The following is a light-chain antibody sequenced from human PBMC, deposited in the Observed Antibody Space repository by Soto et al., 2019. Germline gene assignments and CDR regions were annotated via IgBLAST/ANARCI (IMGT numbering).Light chain of an antibody. CDR2: DTA. CDR3: SLSYSGARPV. J-gene: IGLJ2*01. V-gene: IGLV7-46*01. CDR1: TGAVTSGHY. Sequence: QAVVTQEPSLTVSPGGTVTLTCGSSTGAVTSGHYPYWFQQKPGQAPRTLIYDTADKHSWTPARFSGSLLRGKAALTLSGAQPEDEADYYCSLSYSGARPVFGGGTKLTVL.